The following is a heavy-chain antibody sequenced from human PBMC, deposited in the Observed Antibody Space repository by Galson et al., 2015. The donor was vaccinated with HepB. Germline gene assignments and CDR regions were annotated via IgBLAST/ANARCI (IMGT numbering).Heavy chain of an antibody. Sequence: SLRLSCAASGFTFSSYGMHWVRQAPGKGLEWVTTISHDGGNKYYADSVKGRFIISRDNSKNTLYLQINSLRGEDTAVYYCAKDRSSRYYQYMDVWGKGTTVTVSS. CDR1: GFTFSSYG. V-gene: IGHV3-30*18. CDR2: ISHDGGNK. CDR3: AKDRSSRYYQYMDV. J-gene: IGHJ6*03.